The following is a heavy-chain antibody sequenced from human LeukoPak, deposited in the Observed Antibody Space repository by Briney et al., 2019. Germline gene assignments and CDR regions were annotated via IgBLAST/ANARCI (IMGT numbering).Heavy chain of an antibody. D-gene: IGHD3-16*01. CDR3: ARAGEMQIVDY. CDR1: GGSISSGSYY. Sequence: PSETLSLTCTVSGGSISSGSYYWSWIRQPAGKGLEWIGRIYTSGSTNYNPPLKSRVTISVDTSKNQFSLKLSSVTAADTAVYYCARAGEMQIVDYWGQGTLVTVTS. V-gene: IGHV4-61*02. CDR2: IYTSGST. J-gene: IGHJ4*02.